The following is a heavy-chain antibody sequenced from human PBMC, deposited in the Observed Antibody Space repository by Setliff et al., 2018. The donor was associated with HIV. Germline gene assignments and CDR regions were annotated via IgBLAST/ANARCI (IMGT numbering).Heavy chain of an antibody. J-gene: IGHJ4*02. CDR1: GDNVSSDRTA. V-gene: IGHV6-1*01. CDR2: THYRSRWYS. Sequence: SQTLSLTCAISGDNVSSDRTAWNWIRQSPSRGLEWLGRTHYRSRWYSDYATFVKSRITISPDTSKNQFSLQLNSVTPEDTAVYFCARAGTTMAATGYYFDHWGQGTLVTVSS. CDR3: ARAGTTMAATGYYFDH. D-gene: IGHD6-13*01.